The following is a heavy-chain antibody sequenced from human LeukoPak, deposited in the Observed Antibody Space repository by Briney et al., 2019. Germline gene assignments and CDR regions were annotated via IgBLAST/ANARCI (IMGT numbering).Heavy chain of an antibody. CDR2: IYDSGST. CDR1: GGSISSGGHP. V-gene: IGHV4-30-2*06. Sequence: SETLSLTCIVSGGSISSGGHPWSCIRQSPGKGLEWIGYIYDSGSTFYNPSLKSRVTMSIDRSNNQFSLKLSSVTAADTAVYYCARESNINNWFDPWGQGTLVTVSS. D-gene: IGHD2/OR15-2a*01. J-gene: IGHJ5*02. CDR3: ARESNINNWFDP.